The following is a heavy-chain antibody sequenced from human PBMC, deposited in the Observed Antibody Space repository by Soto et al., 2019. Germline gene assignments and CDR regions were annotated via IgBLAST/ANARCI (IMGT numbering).Heavy chain of an antibody. V-gene: IGHV4-4*07. D-gene: IGHD3-3*01. CDR2: VSTSGNV. CDR3: ARDNNDFWSLYPLAFDY. CDR1: GGSLTKYY. J-gene: IGHJ4*02. Sequence: LSLTCTVSGGSLTKYYWSWIRQPAGKGLEWIGRVSTSGNVVSKASLRSRLTMSVDTSKNQFSLRLTSVTAADTAVYYCARDNNDFWSLYPLAFDYWGQGALVTVSS.